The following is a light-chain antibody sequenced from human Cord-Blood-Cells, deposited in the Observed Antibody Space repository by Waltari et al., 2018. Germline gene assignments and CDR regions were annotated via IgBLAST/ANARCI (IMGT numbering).Light chain of an antibody. V-gene: IGLV2-14*01. CDR2: DVS. J-gene: IGLJ1*01. CDR3: SSYTSSSTYV. CDR1: STDVGGYNY. Sequence: QSALPQPASVSGSPGQSITISCTGPSTDVGGYNYVSWYQQHPGKAPKLMIYDVSNRPSGVSNRFSGSKSGNTASLTISGLQAEDEAEYYCSSYTSSSTYVFGTGTKVTVL.